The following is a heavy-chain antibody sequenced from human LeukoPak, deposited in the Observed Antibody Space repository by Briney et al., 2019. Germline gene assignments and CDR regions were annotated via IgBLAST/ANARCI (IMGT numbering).Heavy chain of an antibody. J-gene: IGHJ4*02. Sequence: GASVKVSCKASGGTFSSYAISWVRQAPGQGLEWMGGIIPIFGTANYAQKFQGRVTITADESTSTAYMELSSLRSEDTAVYYCARARLGYSSGWPRFDYWGQGTLVTASS. D-gene: IGHD6-19*01. CDR2: IIPIFGTA. CDR1: GGTFSSYA. CDR3: ARARLGYSSGWPRFDY. V-gene: IGHV1-69*13.